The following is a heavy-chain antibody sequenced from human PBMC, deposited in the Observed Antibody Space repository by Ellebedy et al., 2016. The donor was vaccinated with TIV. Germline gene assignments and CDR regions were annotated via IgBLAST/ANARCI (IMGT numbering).Heavy chain of an antibody. CDR2: FDPEDGKT. CDR3: ASTNDVGAVARDWYFDL. D-gene: IGHD6-19*01. J-gene: IGHJ2*01. CDR1: GYTLIELS. V-gene: IGHV1-24*01. Sequence: AASVKVSCKVSGYTLIELSVHWVRQAPGKGLEWMGGFDPEDGKTIYAQSFQGRVTMTTDTSTGTAYMELRSLRSDDTAVYYCASTNDVGAVARDWYFDLWGRGTLVTVSS.